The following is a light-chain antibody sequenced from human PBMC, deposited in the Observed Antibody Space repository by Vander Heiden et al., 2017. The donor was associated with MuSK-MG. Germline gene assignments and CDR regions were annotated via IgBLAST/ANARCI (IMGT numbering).Light chain of an antibody. CDR1: KLGDKY. J-gene: IGLJ1*01. CDR2: KDS. V-gene: IGLV3-1*01. CDR3: QAGDSSTYV. Sequence: YDLPQPPSVSVSPGQTASITCSGDKLGDKYACGYQQKPGHYLVQVIYKDSKRTAGIPERFSGSTSVNTATLTISGTQARDEDDYYCQAGDSSTYVFGTGTKVTVL.